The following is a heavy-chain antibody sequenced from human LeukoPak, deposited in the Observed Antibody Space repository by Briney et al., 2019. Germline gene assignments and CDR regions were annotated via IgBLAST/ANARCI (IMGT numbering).Heavy chain of an antibody. D-gene: IGHD3-10*01. Sequence: PSETLSLTCTVSGASISSYYWSWIRQPAGKGLEWIGRIYTSGSTNYNPSLKSRVTMSVDTSKNQFSLKLSSVTAADTAVYYCAKEIGYYGSGSPGFDYWGQGTLVTVSS. CDR2: IYTSGST. J-gene: IGHJ4*02. CDR1: GASISSYY. V-gene: IGHV4-4*07. CDR3: AKEIGYYGSGSPGFDY.